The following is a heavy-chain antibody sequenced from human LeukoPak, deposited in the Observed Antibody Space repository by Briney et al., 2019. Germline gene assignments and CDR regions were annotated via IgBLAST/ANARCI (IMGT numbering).Heavy chain of an antibody. CDR3: ARDRGGSYTPLDY. CDR2: ISGNSGAI. Sequence: GGSLRLSCTASGFTFSSYSMNWVRQAPGRGLEWVSFISGNSGAIVYADSVKGRFTISRDNATNSVYLQMNSLRAEDTAVYYCARDRGGSYTPLDYWGQGVLVTVSS. CDR1: GFTFSSYS. J-gene: IGHJ4*02. D-gene: IGHD1-26*01. V-gene: IGHV3-48*04.